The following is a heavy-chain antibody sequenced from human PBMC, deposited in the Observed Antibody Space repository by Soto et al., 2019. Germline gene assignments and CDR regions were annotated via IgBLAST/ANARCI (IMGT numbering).Heavy chain of an antibody. J-gene: IGHJ4*02. CDR1: GFTFSSYA. D-gene: IGHD2-21*02. Sequence: QVQLVESGGGVVQPGRSLRLSCAASGFTFSSYAMHWVRQAPGKGLEWVAVISYDGSNKYYADSVKGRFTISRDNSKNTLKQQRNRLRDEDTAVYCCASETVVTARTHVWDYWGQVTLVTVSS. V-gene: IGHV3-30-3*01. CDR2: ISYDGSNK. CDR3: ASETVVTARTHVWDY.